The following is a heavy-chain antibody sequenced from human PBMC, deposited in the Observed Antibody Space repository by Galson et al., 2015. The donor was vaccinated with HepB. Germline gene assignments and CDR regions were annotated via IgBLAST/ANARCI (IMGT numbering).Heavy chain of an antibody. CDR2: IKQDGSEQ. J-gene: IGHJ4*02. CDR3: ARGAVGQS. Sequence: SLRLSCAASGFTFSTFWMSWVRLAPGRGLEWVANIKQDGSEQYYRDSVRGRFTISRDNAKNSLYLQMKSLRAEDTAVYYCARGAVGQSGGQGTLVTVSS. D-gene: IGHD1-26*01. CDR1: GFTFSTFW. V-gene: IGHV3-7*03.